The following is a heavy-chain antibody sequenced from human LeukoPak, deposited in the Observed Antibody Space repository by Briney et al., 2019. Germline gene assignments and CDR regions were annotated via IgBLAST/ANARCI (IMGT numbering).Heavy chain of an antibody. CDR3: ARGLIKDQLLLFDY. V-gene: IGHV3-30*04. CDR2: ISYDGSNK. Sequence: GGSLRLSCAASGFTFSSYAMHWVRQAPGKGLEWVAVISYDGSNKYYADSVKGRFTISRDNSKNTLYLQMNSLRAEDTAVYYCARGLIKDQLLLFDYWGQGTLVTVSS. CDR1: GFTFSSYA. D-gene: IGHD2-2*01. J-gene: IGHJ4*02.